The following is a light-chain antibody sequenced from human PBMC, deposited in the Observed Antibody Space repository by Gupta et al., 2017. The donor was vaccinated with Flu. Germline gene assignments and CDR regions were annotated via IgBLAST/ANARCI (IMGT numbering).Light chain of an antibody. CDR1: SGSVSTSYY. J-gene: IGLJ3*02. CDR2: STN. V-gene: IGLV8-61*01. CDR3: VLYMGSGMWV. Sequence: QTVVTQEPSFSVSPGGTVTLTCGLSSGSVSTSYYPSWYQQTPGQAPRTLIYSTNTRSSGVPDRFSGSILENKAALTITGAQADDESDYYCVLYMGSGMWVFGGGTKLTVL.